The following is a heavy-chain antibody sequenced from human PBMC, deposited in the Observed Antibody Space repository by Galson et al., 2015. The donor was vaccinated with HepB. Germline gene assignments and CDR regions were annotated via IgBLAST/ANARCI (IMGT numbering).Heavy chain of an antibody. D-gene: IGHD6-13*01. CDR2: ISGSGGST. CDR3: ATRIAAAGSPNYFDY. CDR1: GFTFSSYA. V-gene: IGHV3-23*01. J-gene: IGHJ4*02. Sequence: SLRLSCAASGFTFSSYAMSWVRQAPGKGLEWVSAISGSGGSTYYADSVKGRFTISRDNSKNTLYLQMNSLRAEDTAVYYCATRIAAAGSPNYFDYWGQGTLVTVSS.